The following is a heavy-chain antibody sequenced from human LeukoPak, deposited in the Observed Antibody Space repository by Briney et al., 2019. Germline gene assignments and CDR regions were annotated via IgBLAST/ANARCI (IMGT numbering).Heavy chain of an antibody. V-gene: IGHV3-15*01. CDR1: GLTLSNAW. CDR2: IKSKTDGGTT. CDR3: AAVSVDYGDSSFDF. Sequence: GGSLTLSCAASGLTLSNAWMIWVRQAPGKGLEWVGCIKSKTDGGTTDYAEPVKGRFTISRDDSKKTLYLQMNSLKTEDTALYYCAAVSVDYGDSSFDFWGQGTLVTVSS. J-gene: IGHJ4*02. D-gene: IGHD4-17*01.